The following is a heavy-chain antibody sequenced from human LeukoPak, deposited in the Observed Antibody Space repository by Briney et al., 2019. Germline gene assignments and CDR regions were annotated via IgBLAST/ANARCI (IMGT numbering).Heavy chain of an antibody. Sequence: GGSLRLSCAASGFTFSSYAMTWVRQAPGKGLEWVSAISGSGGSTYYADSVKGRFTISRDNSKNTLYLQMNSLRAEDTAVYYCAVRAEGYCSSTSCLSPFDYWGQGTLVTVSS. V-gene: IGHV3-23*01. J-gene: IGHJ4*02. CDR1: GFTFSSYA. CDR3: AVRAEGYCSSTSCLSPFDY. D-gene: IGHD2-2*01. CDR2: ISGSGGST.